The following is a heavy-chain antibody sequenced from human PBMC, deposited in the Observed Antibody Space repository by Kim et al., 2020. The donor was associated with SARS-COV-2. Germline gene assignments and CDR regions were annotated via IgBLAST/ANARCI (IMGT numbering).Heavy chain of an antibody. CDR3: TKDGED. J-gene: IGHJ3*01. D-gene: IGHD3-10*01. CDR2: ISGGGTSI. Sequence: GGSLRLSCGGSGFIFKNYAMNWVRQAPGKGLECVSTISGGGTSIYYADSVKGRFTISRDNSKSTLYLQMNSLRAEDTALYYCTKDGEDWGQGTMVTVSS. V-gene: IGHV3-23*01. CDR1: GFIFKNYA.